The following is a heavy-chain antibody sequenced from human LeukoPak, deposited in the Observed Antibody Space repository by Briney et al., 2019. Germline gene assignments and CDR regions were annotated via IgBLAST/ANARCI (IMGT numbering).Heavy chain of an antibody. CDR3: AMGYCSGGSCAGRYYYYGMDV. J-gene: IGHJ6*04. V-gene: IGHV5-51*01. CDR1: GYSFTSYW. Sequence: GESLKISCKGSGYSFTSYWIGWVRQMPGKGLEWMGIIYPGDSDTRYSPSFQGQATISADKSISTAYLQWSSLKASDTAMYYCAMGYCSGGSCAGRYYYYGMDVWGKGTTVTVSS. CDR2: IYPGDSDT. D-gene: IGHD2-15*01.